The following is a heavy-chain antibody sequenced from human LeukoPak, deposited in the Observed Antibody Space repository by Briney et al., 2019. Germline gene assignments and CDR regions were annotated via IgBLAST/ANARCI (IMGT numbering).Heavy chain of an antibody. CDR3: AREFAKGIAYYFDY. J-gene: IGHJ4*02. CDR1: GFTFSSYA. D-gene: IGHD6-13*01. Sequence: PGRSLRLSCAASGFTFSSYAMHWVRQALGKGLEWVAVISYDGSNKYYADSVKGRFTISRDNSKNTLYLQMNSLRAEDTAVYYCAREFAKGIAYYFDYWGQGTLVTVSS. CDR2: ISYDGSNK. V-gene: IGHV3-30*04.